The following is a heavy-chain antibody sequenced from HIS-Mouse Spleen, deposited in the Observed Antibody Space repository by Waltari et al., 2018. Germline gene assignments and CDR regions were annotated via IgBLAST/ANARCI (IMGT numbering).Heavy chain of an antibody. V-gene: IGHV4-39*07. Sequence: QLQLQESGPGLVKPSETLSLTCTVPGGPIRSRSSYWGWIRQPPGKGLEWIGSIYYSGSTYYNPSLKSRVTISVDTSKNQFSLKLSSVTAADTAVYYCARAYYYGSGSYYKGYFDYWGQGTLVTVSS. CDR1: GGPIRSRSSY. CDR3: ARAYYYGSGSYYKGYFDY. CDR2: IYYSGST. J-gene: IGHJ4*02. D-gene: IGHD3-10*01.